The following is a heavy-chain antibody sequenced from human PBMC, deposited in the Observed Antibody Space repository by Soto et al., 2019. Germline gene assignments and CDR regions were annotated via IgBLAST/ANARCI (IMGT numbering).Heavy chain of an antibody. V-gene: IGHV4-34*01. CDR1: GGSFSGYY. Sequence: SETLSLTCAVXGGSFSGYYWSWIRQPPGKGLEWIGEINHSGSTNYNPSLKSRVTISVDTSKNQFSLKLSSVTAADTAVYYCASLPYSSGCYSGDAFDIWGEGTMVTVPS. J-gene: IGHJ3*02. CDR2: INHSGST. D-gene: IGHD6-19*01. CDR3: ASLPYSSGCYSGDAFDI.